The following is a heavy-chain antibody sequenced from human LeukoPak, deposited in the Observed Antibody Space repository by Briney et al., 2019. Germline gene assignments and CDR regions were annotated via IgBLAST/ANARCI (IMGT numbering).Heavy chain of an antibody. CDR2: INHSGST. CDR1: GGSFSGHH. J-gene: IGHJ4*02. Sequence: PSETLSLTCAVYGGSFSGHHFSWIRQPPGKGLEWIGEINHSGSTNYNPSLKSRVTISVDTSKNQFSLKLSSVTAADTAVYYCARGVWAGSATWSDYWGQGTLVTVSS. CDR3: ARGVWAGSATWSDY. D-gene: IGHD2-15*01. V-gene: IGHV4-34*01.